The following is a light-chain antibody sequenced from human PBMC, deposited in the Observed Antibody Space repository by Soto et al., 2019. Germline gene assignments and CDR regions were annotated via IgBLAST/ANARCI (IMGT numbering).Light chain of an antibody. Sequence: QSALTQPAAVSGSPGQSITISCTGTSSDVGGYNYVSWYQQHQAKAPKLIIYEVSNRPSGVSSRFSGSKSGNTASLTISGLQAEDEADYYCSSYTSSSPYVFATGTKLTVL. CDR3: SSYTSSSPYV. CDR2: EVS. V-gene: IGLV2-14*01. CDR1: SSDVGGYNY. J-gene: IGLJ1*01.